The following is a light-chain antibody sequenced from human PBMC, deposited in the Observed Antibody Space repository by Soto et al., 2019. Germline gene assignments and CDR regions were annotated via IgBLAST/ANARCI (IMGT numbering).Light chain of an antibody. J-gene: IGKJ1*01. Sequence: GERASLSCGASQSITSSFLAWYQQKPGKAPKLLIFAASTLQNEVPSRFSGSGSGTDFTLTITSLQPGDFATYYCQQSFTTPRTFGQGTKVDIK. CDR1: QSITSSF. CDR2: AAS. V-gene: IGKV1-39*01. CDR3: QQSFTTPRT.